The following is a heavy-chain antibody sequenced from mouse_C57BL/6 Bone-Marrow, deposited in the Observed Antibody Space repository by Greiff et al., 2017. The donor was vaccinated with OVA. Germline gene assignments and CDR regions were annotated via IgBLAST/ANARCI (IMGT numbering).Heavy chain of an antibody. V-gene: IGHV5-6*01. CDR2: ISSGGSYT. CDR3: ARLRLDYDYFDY. Sequence: EVMLVESGGDLVKPGGSLKLSCAASGFTFSSYGMSWVRQTPDKRLEWVATISSGGSYTYYPDSVKGRFTISRDNAKNTLYLQMSSLKSEDTAMYYCARLRLDYDYFDYWGQGTTLTVSS. D-gene: IGHD2-4*01. CDR1: GFTFSSYG. J-gene: IGHJ2*01.